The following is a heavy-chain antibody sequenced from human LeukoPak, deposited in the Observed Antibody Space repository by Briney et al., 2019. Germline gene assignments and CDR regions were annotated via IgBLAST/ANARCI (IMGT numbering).Heavy chain of an antibody. CDR2: IYPCDSDT. Sequence: GESLKISCKGSGYSFTSYWIGWVRQMPGKGLGWMGIIYPCDSDTRYSPSFQGQVTISADNSISTAYLQWSRLKASDTAMYYCARLSTYDSSAFDYWGQGTLVTVSS. CDR1: GYSFTSYW. V-gene: IGHV5-51*01. D-gene: IGHD3-22*01. J-gene: IGHJ4*02. CDR3: ARLSTYDSSAFDY.